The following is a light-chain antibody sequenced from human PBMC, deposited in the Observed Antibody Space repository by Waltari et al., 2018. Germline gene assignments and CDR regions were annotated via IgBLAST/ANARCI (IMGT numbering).Light chain of an antibody. CDR2: DAS. CDR3: SSYTSSSTVV. J-gene: IGLJ2*01. V-gene: IGLV2-14*01. Sequence: QSALTQPASVSGSPGQSITISCTGTSSDVGGYNYVSWYQQHPGKAPKLMIYDASKRPSWVSNRSSGSKSGNTASLTISGLQAEDEADYYCSSYTSSSTVVFGGGTKLTVL. CDR1: SSDVGGYNY.